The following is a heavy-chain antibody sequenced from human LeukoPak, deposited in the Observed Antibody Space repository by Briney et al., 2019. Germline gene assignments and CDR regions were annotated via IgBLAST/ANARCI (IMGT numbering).Heavy chain of an antibody. Sequence: ASVKVSCKASGYTFTSYAMNWVRQAPGQGLEWVGWINTNTGNPTYAQGFTGRFVFSLDTSVSTAYLQISSLKAEDTAVYYCATNIAAAGLYPHFLDHWGQGTLVTVSS. D-gene: IGHD6-13*01. CDR3: ATNIAAAGLYPHFLDH. CDR2: INTNTGNP. J-gene: IGHJ4*02. V-gene: IGHV7-4-1*02. CDR1: GYTFTSYA.